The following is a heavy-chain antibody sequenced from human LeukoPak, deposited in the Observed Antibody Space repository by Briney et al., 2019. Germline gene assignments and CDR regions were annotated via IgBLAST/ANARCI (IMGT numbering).Heavy chain of an antibody. CDR1: GGSISSGGYY. Sequence: SQTLSLTCTVSGGSISSGGYYWSWIRQHPGKGLEWIGYIYYSGSTYYNPSLKSRVTISVDKSKNQFSLKLSSVTAADTAVYYCASLSGSYGFPDYFDYWGQGTLVTVSS. V-gene: IGHV4-31*03. CDR2: IYYSGST. J-gene: IGHJ4*02. CDR3: ASLSGSYGFPDYFDY. D-gene: IGHD1-26*01.